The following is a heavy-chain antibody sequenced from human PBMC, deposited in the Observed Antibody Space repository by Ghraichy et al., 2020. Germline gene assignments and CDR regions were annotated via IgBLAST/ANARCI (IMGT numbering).Heavy chain of an antibody. V-gene: IGHV3-7*01. J-gene: IGHJ4*02. CDR2: IRQDESEK. CDR1: GFTFSNYW. CDR3: ARDRYYYDTTGYKPYYFDY. Sequence: LSLTCVASGFTFSNYWMTWVRQAPGKGLEWVANIRQDESEKYYVDSVKGRFTISRDNAKNSLYLQMNSLRAEDTAVYYCARDRYYYDTTGYKPYYFDYWGQGTLLTVSS. D-gene: IGHD3-22*01.